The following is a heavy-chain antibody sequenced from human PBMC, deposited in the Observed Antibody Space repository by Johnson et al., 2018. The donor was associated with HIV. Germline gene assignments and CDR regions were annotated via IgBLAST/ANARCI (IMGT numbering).Heavy chain of an antibody. J-gene: IGHJ3*02. V-gene: IGHV3-66*01. CDR1: GFTVNSNY. CDR2: IYSGGRT. D-gene: IGHD3-22*01. Sequence: VQLVESGGGLVQPGGSLRLSFAASGFTVNSNYINWVRQAPGKGLECVSGIYSGGRTYYADSVEGRFTISRDNSKNTLYLQMNSLRAEDTAVYFCARDRRYYDSSGYYHDAFDIWGQGTMVTVSS. CDR3: ARDRRYYDSSGYYHDAFDI.